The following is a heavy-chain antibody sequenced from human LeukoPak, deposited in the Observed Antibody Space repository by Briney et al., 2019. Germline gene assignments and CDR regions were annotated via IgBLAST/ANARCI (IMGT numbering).Heavy chain of an antibody. V-gene: IGHV3-7*01. CDR3: SGRTGFSSIY. CDR2: IKPDGSDK. CDR1: GFTFTTHW. Sequence: GGSLRLSCAASGFTFTTHWMNWVRQAPGGGLEWLANIKPDGSDKYYVDSVMGRFTISRDNAKNLVYLQMNSLRTEDTAVYYCSGRTGFSSIYWGQGTLVTVSS. J-gene: IGHJ4*02. D-gene: IGHD6-19*01.